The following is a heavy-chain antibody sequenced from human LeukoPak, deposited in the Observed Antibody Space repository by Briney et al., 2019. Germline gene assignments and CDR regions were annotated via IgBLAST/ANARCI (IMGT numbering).Heavy chain of an antibody. J-gene: IGHJ4*02. D-gene: IGHD6-19*01. CDR2: IRSKANSYAT. Sequence: QPGGSLRLSCAASGFTFSGSAMHWVRQASGKGLEWVGRIRSKANSYATAYAASVKGRFTISRDDSKNTAYLQMNSLKTEDTAVYYCTRPVIAVAGRVSNREVLSDYWGQGTLVTVSS. CDR1: GFTFSGSA. CDR3: TRPVIAVAGRVSNREVLSDY. V-gene: IGHV3-73*01.